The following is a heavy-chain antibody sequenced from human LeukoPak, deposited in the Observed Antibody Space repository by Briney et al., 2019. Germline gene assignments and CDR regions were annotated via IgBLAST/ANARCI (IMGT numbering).Heavy chain of an antibody. CDR2: IKRKKDGGTA. D-gene: IGHD6-13*01. V-gene: IGHV3-15*01. CDR3: TGSRWATNDY. Sequence: GGSLRLSCAVSGFTFSDAWMSWVRQAPGKGLEWVGRIKRKKDGGTADYAAPVKGRFTISRDDSKNTLYLQMNSLRIEDTAVYHCTGSRWATNDYWGQGTLVTVSS. J-gene: IGHJ4*02. CDR1: GFTFSDAW.